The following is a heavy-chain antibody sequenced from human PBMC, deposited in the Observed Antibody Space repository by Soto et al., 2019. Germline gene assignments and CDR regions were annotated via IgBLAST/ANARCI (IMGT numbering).Heavy chain of an antibody. D-gene: IGHD1-1*01. CDR3: ARGNYTWNDRDWLDP. CDR1: GFSFSTYG. CDR2: IWYDGTNK. V-gene: IGHV3-33*01. Sequence: QVQLVESGGGVVQPGTSLRLSCAASGFSFSTYGMHWVRQAPGKGLEWVAVIWYDGTNKYYADSVKGRFTISRDNSKNTLFLQMNSLRAEDTAVYYCARGNYTWNDRDWLDPWGQGTLVTVSS. J-gene: IGHJ5*02.